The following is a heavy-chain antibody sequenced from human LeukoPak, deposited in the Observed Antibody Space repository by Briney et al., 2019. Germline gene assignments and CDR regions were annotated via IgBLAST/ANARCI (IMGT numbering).Heavy chain of an antibody. CDR1: GGSISSGSYC. Sequence: ASETLSLTCTVSGGSISSGSYCWSWIRQPAGKGLEWIGRIYTSGSTNYNPSLKSRVTISVDTSKNQFSLKLSSVTAADTAVYYCAREGYNWNDGGANGMAVGGQGTTVTVSS. V-gene: IGHV4-61*02. CDR2: IYTSGST. J-gene: IGHJ6*02. D-gene: IGHD1-20*01. CDR3: AREGYNWNDGGANGMAV.